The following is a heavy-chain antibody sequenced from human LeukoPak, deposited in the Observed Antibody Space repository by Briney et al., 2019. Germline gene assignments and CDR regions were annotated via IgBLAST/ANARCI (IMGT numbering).Heavy chain of an antibody. V-gene: IGHV3-53*01. CDR3: ARVPTAAGTR. J-gene: IGHJ4*02. D-gene: IGHD6-13*01. CDR2: IYRGGST. Sequence: GGSLRLSCAASGFTVSSNYMSWVRQAPGKGLEWVSVIYRGGSTYYADSVRGRFAISRDTSKNTLYLQMNSLRAENTAVYYCARVPTAAGTRWGQGTLVTVSS. CDR1: GFTVSSNY.